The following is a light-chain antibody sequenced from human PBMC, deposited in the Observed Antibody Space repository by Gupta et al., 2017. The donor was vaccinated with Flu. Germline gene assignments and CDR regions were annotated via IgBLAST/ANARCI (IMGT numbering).Light chain of an antibody. CDR3: QQSYSAPSWT. V-gene: IGKV1-39*01. CDR1: QRISTY. J-gene: IGKJ2*01. Sequence: SSLSASVGDRVTITCRASQRISTYLNWYQQKPGKAPKLLISAAASLQSGVPSRFRGSGSGTEFTLTISNLQPEDFATYYCQQSYSAPSWTFGQGTKVGLK. CDR2: AAA.